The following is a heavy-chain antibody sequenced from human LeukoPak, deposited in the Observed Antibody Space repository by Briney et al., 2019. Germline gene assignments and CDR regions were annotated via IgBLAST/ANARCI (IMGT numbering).Heavy chain of an antibody. CDR1: GFTFSSYA. J-gene: IGHJ4*02. CDR3: AKQSLYDSSGHFHY. V-gene: IGHV3-23*01. CDR2: ITGSGGYT. Sequence: GGSLRLSCAASGFTFSSYAMTWVRQAPGKGLEWVSTITGSGGYTYYADSLKGRFTIPRDNSKNTLFLRLNSLRAGDTAAYFCAKQSLYDSSGHFHYWCRGTVATVSS. D-gene: IGHD3-22*01.